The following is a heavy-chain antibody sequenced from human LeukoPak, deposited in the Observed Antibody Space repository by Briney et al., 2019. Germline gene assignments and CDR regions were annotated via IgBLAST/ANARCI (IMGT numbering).Heavy chain of an antibody. CDR3: ARVQSHCYSGYDLAIYYYYYMDV. J-gene: IGHJ6*03. CDR2: INPNSGGT. Sequence: ASVNVSCKPSGYTFTAYYMHWVRQAPRQGLELMGWINPNSGGTNYAQKFQGRVTMTRDTSISTAYMELSRLRSDDTAVYYCARVQSHCYSGYDLAIYYYYYMDVWGKGTTVTVSS. D-gene: IGHD5-12*01. V-gene: IGHV1-2*02. CDR1: GYTFTAYY.